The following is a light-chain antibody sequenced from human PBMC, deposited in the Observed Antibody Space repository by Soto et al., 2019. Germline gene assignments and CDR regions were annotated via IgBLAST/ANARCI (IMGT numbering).Light chain of an antibody. CDR2: GAS. CDR1: ESVGSN. Sequence: EIVMTQSPATLSVSPGERATLSCRASESVGSNLAWYQQKPGQAPRLLIHGASKRATGIPARFSGSGSGTELTLTISSLQSEDFAVYYCQQYYKWPPETFGQGTKVEIK. J-gene: IGKJ2*01. V-gene: IGKV3-15*01. CDR3: QQYYKWPPET.